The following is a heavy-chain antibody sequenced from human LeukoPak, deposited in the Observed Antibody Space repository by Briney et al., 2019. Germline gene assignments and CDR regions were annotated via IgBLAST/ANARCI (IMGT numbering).Heavy chain of an antibody. CDR1: GYSISSGYY. Sequence: SSETLSLTCTVSGYSISSGYYWGWIRQPPGKGLEWIGSIYHSGSTYYNPSLKSRVTISLDTSKNQFSLKLSSVTAADTAVYYCAREGRYIVGASTSLDYWGQGTLVTVSS. J-gene: IGHJ4*02. CDR3: AREGRYIVGASTSLDY. CDR2: IYHSGST. V-gene: IGHV4-38-2*02. D-gene: IGHD1-26*01.